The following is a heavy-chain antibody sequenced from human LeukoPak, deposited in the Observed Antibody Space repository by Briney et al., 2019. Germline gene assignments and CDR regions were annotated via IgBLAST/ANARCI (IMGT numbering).Heavy chain of an antibody. CDR2: INPNSGGT. Sequence: ASVKVSCKASGYTFTGYYMHWVRQAPGQGLEWMGWINPNSGGTNYAQKFQGRVTMTRDTSISTAYMGLSRLRSDDTAVYYCAGDVRYCSGGSCFMNAFDIWGQGTMVTVSS. D-gene: IGHD2-15*01. CDR1: GYTFTGYY. V-gene: IGHV1-2*02. CDR3: AGDVRYCSGGSCFMNAFDI. J-gene: IGHJ3*02.